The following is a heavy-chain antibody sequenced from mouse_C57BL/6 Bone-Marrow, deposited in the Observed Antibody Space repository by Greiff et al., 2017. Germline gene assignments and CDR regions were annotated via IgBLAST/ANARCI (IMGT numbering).Heavy chain of an antibody. V-gene: IGHV1-81*01. CDR3: ARRGSLLWFAY. J-gene: IGHJ3*01. CDR2: IYPRSGNT. Sequence: QVQLKESGAELARPGASVKLSCKASGYTFTSYGISWVKQRTGQGLEWIGEIYPRSGNTYYNEKFKGKATLTADKSSSTAYMELRSLTSEDSAVXCCARRGSLLWFAYWGQGTLVTVSA. CDR1: GYTFTSYG. D-gene: IGHD2-1*01.